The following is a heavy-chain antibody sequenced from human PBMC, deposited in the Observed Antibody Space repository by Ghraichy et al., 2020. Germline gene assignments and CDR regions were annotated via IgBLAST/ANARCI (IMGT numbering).Heavy chain of an antibody. D-gene: IGHD3-10*01. Sequence: SETLSLTCTVSGYSISSGYYWGWIRQPPGKGLEWIGSIYHSGSTYYNPSLKSRVTISVDTSKNQFSLKLSSVTAADTAVYYCAGPWDGFGESVSPFDYWGQGTLVTVSS. CDR2: IYHSGST. CDR3: AGPWDGFGESVSPFDY. V-gene: IGHV4-38-2*02. J-gene: IGHJ4*02. CDR1: GYSISSGYY.